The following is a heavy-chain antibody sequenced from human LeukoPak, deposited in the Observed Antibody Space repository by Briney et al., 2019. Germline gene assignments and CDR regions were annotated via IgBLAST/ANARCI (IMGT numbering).Heavy chain of an antibody. V-gene: IGHV3-48*01. J-gene: IGHJ4*02. Sequence: GGSLRLSCAASGFTFSSYGMSWVRQAPGKGLEWVSYISSSSSTIYYADSVKGRFTISRDNAKNSLYLQMNSLRAEDTAVYYCARDYRMTMLVDWGQGTLVTVSS. CDR3: ARDYRMTMLVD. CDR2: ISSSSSTI. D-gene: IGHD3-22*01. CDR1: GFTFSSYG.